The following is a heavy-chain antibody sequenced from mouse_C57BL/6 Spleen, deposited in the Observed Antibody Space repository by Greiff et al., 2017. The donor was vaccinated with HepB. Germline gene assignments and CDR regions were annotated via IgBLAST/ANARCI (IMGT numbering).Heavy chain of an antibody. D-gene: IGHD1-1*01. V-gene: IGHV1-66*01. CDR3: AREDYYGSSLLFDY. CDR2: IYPGSGNT. CDR1: GYSFTSYY. Sequence: QVQLQQSGPELVKPGASVKISCKASGYSFTSYYIHWVKQRPGQGLEWIGWIYPGSGNTKYNEKFKGKATLTADTSSSTAYMQLSSLTSEDSAVYYWAREDYYGSSLLFDYWGQGTTLTVSS. J-gene: IGHJ2*01.